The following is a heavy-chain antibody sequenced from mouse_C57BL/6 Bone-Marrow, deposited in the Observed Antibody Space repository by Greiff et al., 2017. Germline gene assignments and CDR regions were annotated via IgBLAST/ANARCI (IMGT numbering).Heavy chain of an antibody. V-gene: IGHV1-69*01. Sequence: QVQLQQPGAELVMPGASVKLSCKASGYTFTSYWMHWVKQRPGQGLEWIGEIDPYDSYTNYNQNFTCKSTMTVDKSSSTAYMQLSSLTSDDSAVYYCASVDYYGRTLFDYWGQGTTLTVSS. D-gene: IGHD1-1*01. J-gene: IGHJ2*01. CDR2: IDPYDSYT. CDR1: GYTFTSYW. CDR3: ASVDYYGRTLFDY.